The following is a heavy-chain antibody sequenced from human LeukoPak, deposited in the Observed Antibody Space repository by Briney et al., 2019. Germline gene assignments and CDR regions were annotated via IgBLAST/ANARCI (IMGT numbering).Heavy chain of an antibody. CDR2: IKSKTDGGTT. D-gene: IGHD4-17*01. Sequence: GGSLRLSCAASGFTFSNAWMSWVRQAPGKGLEWVGRIKSKTDGGTTDYAAPVKGRFTISRDDSKNTLYLQMNSLKTEDTAVYYCTPLDYYGDYVGIYWGQGTLVTVSS. J-gene: IGHJ4*02. V-gene: IGHV3-15*01. CDR3: TPLDYYGDYVGIY. CDR1: GFTFSNAW.